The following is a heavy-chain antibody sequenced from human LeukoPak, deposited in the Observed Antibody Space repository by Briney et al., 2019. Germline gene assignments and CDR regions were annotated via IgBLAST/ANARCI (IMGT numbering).Heavy chain of an antibody. D-gene: IGHD6-6*01. J-gene: IGHJ4*02. CDR3: ARDASSSSHR. CDR2: ISGSDSKT. Sequence: GGSLRLSCAASGFTFSSYAMSWVRQAPGKGLEWVSVISGSDSKTYYADSVKGRFTISRDNAKNSLYLQMNSLRAEDTAVYYCARDASSSSHRWGQGTLVTVSS. V-gene: IGHV3-23*01. CDR1: GFTFSSYA.